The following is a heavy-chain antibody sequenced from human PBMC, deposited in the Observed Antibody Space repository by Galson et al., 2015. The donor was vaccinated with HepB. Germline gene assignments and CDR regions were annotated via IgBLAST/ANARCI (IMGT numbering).Heavy chain of an antibody. V-gene: IGHV1-2*02. D-gene: IGHD2-2*01. CDR2: INPNSGGT. J-gene: IGHJ4*02. CDR3: ARDIGDCSSTSCQDHIHIEPFIAVAGPVDY. CDR1: GYTFTGYY. Sequence: SVKVSCKASGYTFTGYYMHWVRQAPGQGLEWMGWINPNSGGTNYAQKFQGRVTMTRDTSISTAYMELSRLRSDDTAVYYCARDIGDCSSTSCQDHIHIEPFIAVAGPVDYWGQGTLVTVSS.